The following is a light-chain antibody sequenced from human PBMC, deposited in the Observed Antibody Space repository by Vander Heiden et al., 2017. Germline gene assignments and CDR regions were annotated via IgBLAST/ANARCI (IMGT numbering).Light chain of an antibody. CDR3: QQYYSAPFT. CDR1: QSVLFSSNNRNY. V-gene: IGKV4-1*01. Sequence: DIVMTQSPDSLAVSLGERATINCKSSQSVLFSSNNRNYLTWYQQKPGQPPRLLIYWASTRESGVPDRFSGSGSGTDFTLTINSLQAEDEAVYYCQQYYSAPFTFGPGTKVDI. CDR2: WAS. J-gene: IGKJ3*01.